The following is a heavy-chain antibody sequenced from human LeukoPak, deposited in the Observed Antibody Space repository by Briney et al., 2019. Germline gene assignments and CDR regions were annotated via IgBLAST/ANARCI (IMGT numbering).Heavy chain of an antibody. CDR3: AKGGINYFDY. D-gene: IGHD1-26*01. CDR1: GLTFSSYA. CDR2: ISSSGAIT. Sequence: GGSLRLSCAASGLTFSSYAMSWVRQAPGKGLEWVSSISSSGAITYHADSVKGRFTISRDNSKNTLYLQMNSLRAEDTAIYYCAKGGINYFDYWAQGTLVTVSS. V-gene: IGHV3-23*01. J-gene: IGHJ4*02.